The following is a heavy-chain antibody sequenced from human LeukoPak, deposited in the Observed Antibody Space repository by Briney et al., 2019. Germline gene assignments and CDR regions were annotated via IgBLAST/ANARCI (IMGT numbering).Heavy chain of an antibody. J-gene: IGHJ4*02. CDR1: GGSINPYY. V-gene: IGHV4-59*08. CDR2: IYYSGTT. Sequence: PSETLSLTCTVSGGSINPYYWSWIRQPPGKGLEWIGYIYYSGTTDYNPSLKSRVTISVDTSKNQFSLKLSSVTAADTAVYYCARGGSSGWYLGYFDYWGQGTLVTVSS. D-gene: IGHD6-19*01. CDR3: ARGGSSGWYLGYFDY.